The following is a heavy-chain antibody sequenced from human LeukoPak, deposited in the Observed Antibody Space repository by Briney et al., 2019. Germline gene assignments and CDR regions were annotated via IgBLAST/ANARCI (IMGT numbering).Heavy chain of an antibody. D-gene: IGHD3-22*01. CDR3: AKLSSAMIYDY. Sequence: GGSLRLSCAASGFTFSSYGMHWVRQALGKGLEWVAVISYDGSNKYYADSVKGRFTISRDNSKNTLYLQMNSLRAEDTAVYYCAKLSSAMIYDYWGQGTLVTVSS. CDR2: ISYDGSNK. J-gene: IGHJ4*02. CDR1: GFTFSSYG. V-gene: IGHV3-30*18.